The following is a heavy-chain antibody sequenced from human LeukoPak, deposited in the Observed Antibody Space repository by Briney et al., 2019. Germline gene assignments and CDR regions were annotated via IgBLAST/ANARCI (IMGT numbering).Heavy chain of an antibody. J-gene: IGHJ4*02. D-gene: IGHD3-22*01. CDR3: ARAEVHYYDSSGYNY. CDR2: IHTSGST. V-gene: IGHV4-4*07. Sequence: SETLSLTCNVSGGSISNYFWSWIRQPAGKGLEWIGRIHTSGSTNYNPSLKSRVTISVDTSKNQFSLKLSSVTAADTAVYYCARAEVHYYDSSGYNYWGQGTLVTVSS. CDR1: GGSISNYF.